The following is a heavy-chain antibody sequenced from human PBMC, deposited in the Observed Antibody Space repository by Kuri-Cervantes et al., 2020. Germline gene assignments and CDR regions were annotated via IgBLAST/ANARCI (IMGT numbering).Heavy chain of an antibody. Sequence: ASVKVSCKASGFTFTRYAIHWVRQAPGQGLEWMGWINPNSGGTNYAQKFQGWVTMTRDTSISTAYMELSRLRSDDTAVYYCARATGLLWFWDYYYGMDVWGQGTTVTVSS. CDR2: INPNSGGT. J-gene: IGHJ6*02. D-gene: IGHD3-10*01. CDR3: ARATGLLWFWDYYYGMDV. CDR1: GFTFTRYA. V-gene: IGHV1-2*04.